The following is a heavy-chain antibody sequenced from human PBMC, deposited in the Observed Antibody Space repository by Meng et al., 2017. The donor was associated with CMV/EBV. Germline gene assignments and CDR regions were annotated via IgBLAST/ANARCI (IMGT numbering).Heavy chain of an antibody. J-gene: IGHJ6*02. CDR3: AKGHVLRFLPTLLNGMDV. D-gene: IGHD3-3*01. CDR2: ISWNSGSI. CDR1: GFTFDDYA. V-gene: IGHV3-9*01. Sequence: SLKISCAASGFTFDDYAMHWVRQAPGKGLEWGSGISWNSGSIGYADSVKGRFTISRDNAKNSLYLQMNSLRAEDTALYYCAKGHVLRFLPTLLNGMDVWGQGTTVTVSS.